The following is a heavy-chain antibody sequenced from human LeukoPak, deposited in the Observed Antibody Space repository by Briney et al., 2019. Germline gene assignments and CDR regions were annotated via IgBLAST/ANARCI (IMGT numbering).Heavy chain of an antibody. D-gene: IGHD6-13*01. CDR1: GSYFATYW. CDR3: ARLSEVPAGTGYFAY. J-gene: IGHJ4*01. CDR2: IYPGDSDT. Sequence: GEPLKISCKASGSYFATYWIGWVRQMPGRGLEWMGLIYPGDSDTRYSPSFQGQVTISADKSINTAYLQWSSLKASDTAVYYCARLSEVPAGTGYFAYWGHGTLVTVSS. V-gene: IGHV5-51*01.